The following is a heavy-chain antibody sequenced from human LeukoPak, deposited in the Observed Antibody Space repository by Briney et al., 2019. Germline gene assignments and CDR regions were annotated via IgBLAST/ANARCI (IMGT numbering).Heavy chain of an antibody. CDR1: GGTFSSYA. CDR3: ARTYYDFWSGYRYIDY. J-gene: IGHJ4*02. V-gene: IGHV1-18*01. Sequence: ASVKVSCKASGGTFSSYAISWVRQAPGQGLEWMGWISAYNGNTNYAQKLQGRVTMTTDTSTSTAYMELRSLRSDDTAVYYCARTYYDFWSGYRYIDYWGQGTLVTVSS. D-gene: IGHD3-3*01. CDR2: ISAYNGNT.